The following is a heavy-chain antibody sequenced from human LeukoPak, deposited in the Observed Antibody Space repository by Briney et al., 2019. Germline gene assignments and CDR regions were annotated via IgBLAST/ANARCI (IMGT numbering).Heavy chain of an antibody. D-gene: IGHD2/OR15-2a*01. Sequence: GGSLRLSCAASGFTFSNAWMSWVRQAPGKGLEWVGRIKSKTDGGTTDYAAPVKGRFTISRDDSKNTLYLQMNSLKTEDTAVYYCTTAGIYYFSGNFYYWGQGTLATVSS. CDR2: IKSKTDGGTT. CDR1: GFTFSNAW. J-gene: IGHJ4*02. CDR3: TTAGIYYFSGNFYY. V-gene: IGHV3-15*01.